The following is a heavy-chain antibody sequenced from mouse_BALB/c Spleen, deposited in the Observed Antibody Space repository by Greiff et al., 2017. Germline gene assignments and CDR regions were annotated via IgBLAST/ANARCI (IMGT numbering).Heavy chain of an antibody. V-gene: IGHV5-4*02. CDR1: GFTFSDYY. Sequence: VESGGGLVKPGGSLKLSCAASGFTFSDYYMYWVRQTPEKRLEWVATISDGGSYTYYPDSVKGRFTISRDNAKNNLYLQMSSLKSEDTAMYYCARGGYGYVRYYAMDYWGQGTSVTVSS. D-gene: IGHD1-2*01. CDR2: ISDGGSYT. CDR3: ARGGYGYVRYYAMDY. J-gene: IGHJ4*01.